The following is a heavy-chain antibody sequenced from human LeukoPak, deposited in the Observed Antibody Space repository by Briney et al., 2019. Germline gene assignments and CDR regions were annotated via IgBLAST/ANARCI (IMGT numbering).Heavy chain of an antibody. CDR3: ARGGTPRRGYSYGYYYYYGMDV. CDR2: INPSGGST. J-gene: IGHJ6*02. CDR1: GYTFTGYY. D-gene: IGHD5-18*01. Sequence: ASVKVSCKASGYTFTGYYMHWVRQAPGQGLEWMGIINPSGGSTSYAQKFQGRVTMTRDTSTSTVYMELSSLRSEDTAVYYCARGGTPRRGYSYGYYYYYGMDVWGQGTTVTVSS. V-gene: IGHV1-46*01.